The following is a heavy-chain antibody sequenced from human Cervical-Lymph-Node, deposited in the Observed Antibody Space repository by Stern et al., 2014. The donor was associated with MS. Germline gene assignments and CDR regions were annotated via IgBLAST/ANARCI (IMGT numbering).Heavy chain of an antibody. CDR3: ARGYSDYGDYGMDF. CDR2: ISSSGTTV. CDR1: GFTFSDHY. D-gene: IGHD4-17*01. J-gene: IGHJ6*02. V-gene: IGHV3-11*01. Sequence: MQLVESGGGLVKPGGSLRLSCAASGFTFSDHYMNWIRQAPGQGLACASYISSSGTTVYDADSVKGRFTISRDNAKNALYLQMNSLRAEDTAVFYCARGYSDYGDYGMDFWGQGTTVTVS.